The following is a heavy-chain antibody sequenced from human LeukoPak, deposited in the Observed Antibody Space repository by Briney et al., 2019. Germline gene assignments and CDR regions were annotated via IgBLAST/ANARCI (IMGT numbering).Heavy chain of an antibody. V-gene: IGHV3-66*01. CDR3: ATGYSGYDYSFDY. D-gene: IGHD5-12*01. Sequence: PGGSLRLSCAASGFTFSSYAMSWVRQAPGKGLEWVSVIYSGGSTYYADSVKGRFTIPRDNSKNTLYLQMNSLRAEDTAVYYCATGYSGYDYSFDYWGQGTLVTVSS. CDR2: IYSGGST. J-gene: IGHJ4*02. CDR1: GFTFSSYA.